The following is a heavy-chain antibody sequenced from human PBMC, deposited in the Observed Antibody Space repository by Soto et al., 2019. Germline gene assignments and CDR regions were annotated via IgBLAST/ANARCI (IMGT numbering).Heavy chain of an antibody. D-gene: IGHD2-2*02. V-gene: IGHV3-23*01. Sequence: GGSLRLSCAASGFTFSSYAMSWVRQAPGKGLEWVSAISGSGGSTYYADSVKGRFTISRDNSKNTLYLQMNSLRAEDTAVYYCAKGGGYCSSTSCFTPGVGYYYYYMDVWGKGTTVTVSS. CDR3: AKGGGYCSSTSCFTPGVGYYYYYMDV. CDR2: ISGSGGST. CDR1: GFTFSSYA. J-gene: IGHJ6*03.